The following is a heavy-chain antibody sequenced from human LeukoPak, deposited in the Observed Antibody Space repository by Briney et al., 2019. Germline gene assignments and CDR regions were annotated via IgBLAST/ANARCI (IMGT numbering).Heavy chain of an antibody. J-gene: IGHJ4*02. D-gene: IGHD6-19*01. CDR2: ISGSGGST. CDR1: GFTFSSYA. CDR3: AKSIAVAGKFDY. V-gene: IGHV3-23*01. Sequence: PGGSLRLSCAASGFTFSSYAMSWVRQAPGKGPEWVSAISGSGGSTYYADSVKGRFTISRDNSKNTLYLQMNSLRAEDTAVYYCAKSIAVAGKFDYWGQGTLVTVSS.